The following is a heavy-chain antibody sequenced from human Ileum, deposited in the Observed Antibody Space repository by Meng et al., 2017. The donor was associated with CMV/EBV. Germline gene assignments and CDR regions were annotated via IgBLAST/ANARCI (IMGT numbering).Heavy chain of an antibody. J-gene: IGHJ3*02. V-gene: IGHV5-51*01. CDR3: ARVLPASCSSNRCYTSGAFAM. CDR1: GYSFITYW. Sequence: KVSCKGSGYSFITYWIGWVRQMPGKGLEWMAIIYPGDSDTRYSPSFQGQVTISADKSISTAYLQWSSLKASDTAMYYCARVLPASCSSNRCYTSGAFAMWGQGKMV. D-gene: IGHD2-2*02. CDR2: IYPGDSDT.